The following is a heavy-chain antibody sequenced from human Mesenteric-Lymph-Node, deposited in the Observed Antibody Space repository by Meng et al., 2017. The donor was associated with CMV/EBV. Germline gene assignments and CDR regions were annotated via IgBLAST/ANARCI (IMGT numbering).Heavy chain of an antibody. D-gene: IGHD4-11*01. Sequence: GESLKISCTASGFTFRSYGMHWIRQAPGKGLEWVSFIRYDGRNKYYADSVKGRFTISRDNPKNTPYLQMNSLISEDTAVYYCAAAISTTISLFGMDVWGQGTTVTVSS. V-gene: IGHV3-30*02. CDR1: GFTFRSYG. J-gene: IGHJ6*02. CDR2: IRYDGRNK. CDR3: AAAISTTISLFGMDV.